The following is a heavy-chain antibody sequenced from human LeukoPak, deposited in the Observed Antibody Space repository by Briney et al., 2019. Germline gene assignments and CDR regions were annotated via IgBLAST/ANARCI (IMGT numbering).Heavy chain of an antibody. CDR1: GYTLTGIS. V-gene: IGHV1-24*01. CDR2: FDPEDGET. CDR3: AIASLSLHYGMDV. Sequence: GASVKVSCKVSGYTLTGISMHWVRQAPGKGLEWMGGFDPEDGETIYAQKFQGRVTMTEDTSTDTAYMELSSLRSEDTAVYYCAIASLSLHYGMDVWGQGTTVTVSS. J-gene: IGHJ6*02.